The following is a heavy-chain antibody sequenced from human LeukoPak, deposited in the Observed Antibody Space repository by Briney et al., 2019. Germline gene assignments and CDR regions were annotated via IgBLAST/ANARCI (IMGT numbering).Heavy chain of an antibody. CDR3: ARSRWLLM. V-gene: IGHV4-59*01. CDR2: IHYRGNT. D-gene: IGHD3-22*01. CDR1: GGSISSYY. Sequence: SETLSLTCTVSGGSISSYYWSWIRQPPGKGLEWIGYIHYRGNTIYNPSLRSRVTISVDTSKNQLSLKVRSVTAADTAVYYCARSRWLLMWGQGTLVTVSS. J-gene: IGHJ4*02.